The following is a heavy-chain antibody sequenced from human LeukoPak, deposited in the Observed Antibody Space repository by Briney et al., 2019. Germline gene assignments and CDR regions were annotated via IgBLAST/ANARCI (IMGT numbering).Heavy chain of an antibody. V-gene: IGHV4-59*01. CDR3: ASTRGKTYEFDY. CDR2: IYYSGGT. CDR1: SASINNYY. D-gene: IGHD5-18*01. J-gene: IGHJ4*02. Sequence: ASETLSLTCTVSSASINNYYWHWIRQPPGKGLEWIGYIYYSGGTNYNPSLESRVTISVDMSKNQFSLRLSSVTTADTAIYFCASTRGKTYEFDYWGRGTLVTVSS.